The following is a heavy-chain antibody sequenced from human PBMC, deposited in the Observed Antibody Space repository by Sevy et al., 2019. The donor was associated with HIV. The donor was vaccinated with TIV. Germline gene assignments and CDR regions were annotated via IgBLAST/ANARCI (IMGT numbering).Heavy chain of an antibody. V-gene: IGHV1-69*13. CDR1: GGTFSSYA. J-gene: IGHJ4*02. CDR3: ARARRYCSGGSCSLDYFDY. Sequence: ASVKVSCKASGGTFSSYAISWVRQAPGQGLEWMGGIIPIFGTANYAQKFQGRVTITADESTSTAYMELSSLRSEDTAVYYCARARRYCSGGSCSLDYFDYRGQGTLVTVSS. CDR2: IIPIFGTA. D-gene: IGHD2-15*01.